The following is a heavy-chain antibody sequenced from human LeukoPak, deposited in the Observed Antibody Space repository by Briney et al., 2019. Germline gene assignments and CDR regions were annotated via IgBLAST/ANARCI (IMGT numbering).Heavy chain of an antibody. Sequence: GASVKVSCKASGYTFTSYAMNWVRQAPGQGLEWMGWINTNTGNPTYAQGFTGRFVFSLDTSVSTAYLQISSLKAEDTAVYYCARLRITHSYDNGGALDHWGQGILVTVSS. D-gene: IGHD3-16*01. CDR1: GYTFTSYA. CDR2: INTNTGNP. J-gene: IGHJ4*02. CDR3: ARLRITHSYDNGGALDH. V-gene: IGHV7-4-1*02.